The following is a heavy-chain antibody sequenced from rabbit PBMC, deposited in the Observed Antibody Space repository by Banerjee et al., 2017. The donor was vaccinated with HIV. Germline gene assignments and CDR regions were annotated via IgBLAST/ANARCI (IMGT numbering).Heavy chain of an antibody. D-gene: IGHD1-1*01. CDR1: GFSFSSYY. Sequence: QSLEESGGDLVQPEGSLTLTCTASGFSFSSYYMSWVRQAPGKGLEWIGCIYTGSSGNTYYANWAKGRFTISKTSSTTVTLQMTSLTAADTATYFCGRDIHTDIMTWGPGTLVTVS. J-gene: IGHJ4*01. CDR2: IYTGSSGNT. CDR3: GRDIHTDIMT. V-gene: IGHV1S40*01.